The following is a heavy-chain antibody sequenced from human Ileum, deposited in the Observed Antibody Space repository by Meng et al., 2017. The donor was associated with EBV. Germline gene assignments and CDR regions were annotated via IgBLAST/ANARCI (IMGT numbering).Heavy chain of an antibody. V-gene: IGHV4-4*02. D-gene: IGHD3-16*01. CDR2: IHHSGTT. CDR3: ARGSDYVWGI. CDR1: GDSISSNNW. Sequence: QLTVAAPGLVEPSGTLSLTVAGSGDSISSNNWWSWVRQSPGKGLEWIAEIHHSGTTTYNPSLKSRVTISVDKSENHFSLKLTSVTAADTAVYYCARGSDYVWGIWGQGTLVTVSS. J-gene: IGHJ4*02.